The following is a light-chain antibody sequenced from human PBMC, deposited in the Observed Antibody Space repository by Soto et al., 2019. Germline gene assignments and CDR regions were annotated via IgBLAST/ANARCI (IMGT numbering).Light chain of an antibody. CDR1: QSVSSN. Sequence: EIVMTQSPATLSVSPGERATLSCRASQSVSSNLAWYQQKPGQAPRLLIYGASTRATGIPARFSGSGSGTEFTLTISSLQSEDFAVYYCQHDNNWPPLTFGGGNKVEIK. V-gene: IGKV3-15*01. CDR2: GAS. CDR3: QHDNNWPPLT. J-gene: IGKJ4*01.